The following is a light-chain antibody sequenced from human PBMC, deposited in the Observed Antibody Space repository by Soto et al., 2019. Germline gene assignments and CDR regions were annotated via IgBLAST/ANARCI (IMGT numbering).Light chain of an antibody. CDR1: QSVASD. J-gene: IGKJ1*01. Sequence: EIVMTQSPGTLSVSPGERATLSCRASQSVASDLAWYQQKPGQAPRLLIYAASTRAAGIPARFSGSGSGTEFTLTISSLQSEDFAVYYCQQYTNWPPWTFGPGTKVEFK. CDR2: AAS. V-gene: IGKV3-15*01. CDR3: QQYTNWPPWT.